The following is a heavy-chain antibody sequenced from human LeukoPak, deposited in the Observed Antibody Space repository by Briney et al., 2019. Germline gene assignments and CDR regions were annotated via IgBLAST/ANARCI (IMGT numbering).Heavy chain of an antibody. CDR2: ISGSGDNT. CDR1: GFTFSNFV. CDR3: AKDSWGSVKVDC. J-gene: IGHJ4*02. D-gene: IGHD4-11*01. Sequence: GGSLRLSCAASGFTFSNFVISWVRQAPGKGLEWVSAISGSGDNTYYADSVKGRFTISRDNSNNTLYLQISSLRAEDTAVYYCAKDSWGSVKVDCWGQGTLVTVSS. V-gene: IGHV3-23*01.